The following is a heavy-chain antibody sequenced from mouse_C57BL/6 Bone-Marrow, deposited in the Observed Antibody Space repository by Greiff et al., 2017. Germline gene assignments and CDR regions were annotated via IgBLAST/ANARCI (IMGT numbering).Heavy chain of an antibody. J-gene: IGHJ2*01. CDR3: TTWWLPNVDY. V-gene: IGHV14-4*01. CDR1: GFNIKDDY. Sequence: VQLQQSGAELVRPGASVKLSCTASGFNIKDDYMHWVKQRPEQGLEWIGWIDPENGDTEYASKFQGKATITADTSSNTAYLQLSSLTSEDTAVYYCTTWWLPNVDYWGQGTTLTVSS. CDR2: IDPENGDT. D-gene: IGHD1-1*02.